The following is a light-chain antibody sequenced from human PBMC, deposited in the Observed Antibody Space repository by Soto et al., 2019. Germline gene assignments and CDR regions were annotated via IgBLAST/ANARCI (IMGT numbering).Light chain of an antibody. CDR1: SFDVGSYNF. CDR3: SAYEGSNNFV. V-gene: IGLV2-8*01. J-gene: IGLJ1*01. CDR2: EVS. Sequence: QSVLTQPPSASGSPGQSVTISCTGSSFDVGSYNFVPWYQQHPGKAPKLLIYEVSKSPSGVPDRFSASKSGNTASLTVSGLQAEDEADYYCSAYEGSNNFVFGSGTKVTLL.